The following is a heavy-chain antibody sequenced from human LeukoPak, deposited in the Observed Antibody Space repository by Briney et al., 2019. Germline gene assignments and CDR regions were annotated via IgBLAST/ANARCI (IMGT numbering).Heavy chain of an antibody. CDR3: ARGYCTSASCYYFDH. D-gene: IGHD2-2*01. CDR2: IYPGDSDI. V-gene: IGHV5-51*01. J-gene: IGHJ4*02. Sequence: GESLKISCKGSGYSFTSYWIGWVRQMPGKGVEWMGIIYPGDSDIRYSPSFQGQVTISADKSISTAYLQGSSLKASDTAMYYCARGYCTSASCYYFDHWGQGALVTVSS. CDR1: GYSFTSYW.